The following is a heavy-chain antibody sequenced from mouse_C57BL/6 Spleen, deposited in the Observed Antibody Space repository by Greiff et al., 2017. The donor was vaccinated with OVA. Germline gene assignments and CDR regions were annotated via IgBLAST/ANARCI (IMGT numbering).Heavy chain of an antibody. J-gene: IGHJ2*01. CDR3: ARSITTVVPFDY. Sequence: LVESGPELVKPGDSVKISCKASGYSFTGYFMNWVMQSHGKSLEWIGRINPYNGDTFYNQKFKGKATLTVDKSSSTAHMELRSLTSEDSAVYYCARSITTVVPFDYWGQGTTLTVSS. D-gene: IGHD1-1*01. CDR2: INPYNGDT. CDR1: GYSFTGYF. V-gene: IGHV1-20*01.